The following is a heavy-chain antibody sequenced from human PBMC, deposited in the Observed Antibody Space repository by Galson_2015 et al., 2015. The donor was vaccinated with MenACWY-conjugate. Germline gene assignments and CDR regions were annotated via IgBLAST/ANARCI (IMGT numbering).Heavy chain of an antibody. CDR3: AKSRGASFYFDS. J-gene: IGHJ4*02. CDR2: INPGGSST. CDR1: GFTFNTYW. Sequence: SLRLSCAASGFTFNTYWMHWVRQAPGKGLEWVSRINPGGSSTNYADSVKGRFTISRDNAKNTLYLQMNSLRPEDTAVYYCAKSRGASFYFDSWGQGTLVTVSS. V-gene: IGHV3-74*01.